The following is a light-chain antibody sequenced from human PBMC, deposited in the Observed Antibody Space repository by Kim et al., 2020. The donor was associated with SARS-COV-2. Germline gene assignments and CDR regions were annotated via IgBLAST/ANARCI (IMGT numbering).Light chain of an antibody. Sequence: ALGKTIRITCQGDRLRNYYASWYQQKPGETPVLVIYDKNSLPSGIPDRFSGYSSGNTASLTITGAQAEEEADYYCISRDSSCNHLVFGRGTQLTVL. CDR1: RLRNYY. CDR2: DKN. CDR3: ISRDSSCNHLV. V-gene: IGLV3-19*01. J-gene: IGLJ2*01.